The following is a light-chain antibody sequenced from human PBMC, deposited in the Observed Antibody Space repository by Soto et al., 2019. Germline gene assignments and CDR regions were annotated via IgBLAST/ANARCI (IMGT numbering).Light chain of an antibody. J-gene: IGKJ1*01. CDR1: QSIGGW. Sequence: DLQMTQSPSALSASVGDRVTITCRASQSIGGWLAWYQQKAGKAPKVLIYATSTLQSGVPSRFSGSGSGTQFTLTISSLQPDESATYYCQQYSSWWTFGQGTKVEIK. CDR2: ATS. CDR3: QQYSSWWT. V-gene: IGKV1-5*03.